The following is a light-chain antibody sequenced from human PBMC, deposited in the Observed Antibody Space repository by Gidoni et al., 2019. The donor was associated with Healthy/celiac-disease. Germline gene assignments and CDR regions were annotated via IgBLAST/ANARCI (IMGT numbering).Light chain of an antibody. CDR1: SLRSYY. Sequence: SSERTQDAAVSVALGQTVRITCQGDSLRSYYASWYQQKPGQAPVLVIYGKNNRPSGIPGRFSGSSSGNTASLTITGAQAEDEADYYCNSRDSSGNHYVFGTGTKVTVL. CDR2: GKN. CDR3: NSRDSSGNHYV. V-gene: IGLV3-19*01. J-gene: IGLJ1*01.